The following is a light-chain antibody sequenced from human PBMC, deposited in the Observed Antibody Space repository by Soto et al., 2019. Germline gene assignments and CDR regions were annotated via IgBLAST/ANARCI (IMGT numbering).Light chain of an antibody. Sequence: EIVLTQSPATLSLSPGERATLSCRASQSVSSYLAWYQQKPGQAPRLLIYDASNRATGIPARFSGSGSGTDFTLTISRLEPEDFAMYYCQQYGSSPITFGQGTRLEIK. CDR1: QSVSSY. CDR2: DAS. CDR3: QQYGSSPIT. J-gene: IGKJ5*01. V-gene: IGKV3-20*01.